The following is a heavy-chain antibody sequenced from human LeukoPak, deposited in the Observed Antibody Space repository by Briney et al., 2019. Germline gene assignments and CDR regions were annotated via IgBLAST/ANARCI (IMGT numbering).Heavy chain of an antibody. CDR2: IYYSGST. V-gene: IGHV4-39*07. J-gene: IGHJ4*02. Sequence: SETLSLTCTVSGGSISSSSYYWGWIRQPPGKGLEWIGSIYYSGSTYYNPSLKSRVTISVDTSKNQFSLKLSSVTAADTAVYYCARYYYDSSGYAFDYWGQGTLVTVSS. CDR3: ARYYYDSSGYAFDY. D-gene: IGHD3-22*01. CDR1: GGSISSSSYY.